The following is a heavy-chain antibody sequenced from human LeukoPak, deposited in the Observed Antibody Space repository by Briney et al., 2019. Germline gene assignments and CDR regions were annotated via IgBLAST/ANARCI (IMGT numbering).Heavy chain of an antibody. Sequence: GGSLRLSCAASGFTFSSYAMSWVRQAPGKGLEWVSAISGSGGSTYYADSVKGRFTISRDNAKNSLHLQMNSLRAEDTAVYYCAKGVTRADYWGQGTLVTVSS. V-gene: IGHV3-23*01. CDR2: ISGSGGST. CDR1: GFTFSSYA. D-gene: IGHD4-17*01. CDR3: AKGVTRADY. J-gene: IGHJ4*02.